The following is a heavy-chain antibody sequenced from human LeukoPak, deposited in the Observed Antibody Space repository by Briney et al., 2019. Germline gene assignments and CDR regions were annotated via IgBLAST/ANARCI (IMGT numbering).Heavy chain of an antibody. CDR1: GFSFKDYG. CDR3: AKHLTATNTYIFFGLDV. Sequence: GGSLRLSCAATGFSFKDYGMHWVRQPPGKSLEWVSAINWNGGGTDYADSVKGRFTISRDNAKNSLYLQLSSLRPEDTALYYCAKHLTATNTYIFFGLDVWGRGTSVTVSS. J-gene: IGHJ6*02. V-gene: IGHV3-9*01. D-gene: IGHD1-26*01. CDR2: INWNGGGT.